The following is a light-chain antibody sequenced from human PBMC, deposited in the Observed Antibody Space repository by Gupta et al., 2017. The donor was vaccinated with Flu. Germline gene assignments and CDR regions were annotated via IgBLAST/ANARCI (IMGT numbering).Light chain of an antibody. Sequence: GGNNIGNKVVSGYRQRPGQAPVLVVSDDSVRPSGIPERFSGSNSETTATLTISRVEAGDEAAYYCQVWDSSSDFVAFGGGTELTVL. CDR3: QVWDSSSDFVA. CDR1: NIGNKV. V-gene: IGLV3-21*02. J-gene: IGLJ2*01. CDR2: DDS.